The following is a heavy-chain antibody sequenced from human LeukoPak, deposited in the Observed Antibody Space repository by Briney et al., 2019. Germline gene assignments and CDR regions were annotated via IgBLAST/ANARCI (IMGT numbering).Heavy chain of an antibody. CDR2: ISTSSSTI. CDR1: GFTFSSYN. D-gene: IGHD3-10*02. CDR3: AELGITMIGGV. J-gene: IGHJ6*04. Sequence: GGSLRLSCAASGFTFSSYNMNWVRQAPGKGLEWVSYISTSSSTIYYADSVKGRFTISRDNAKNSLYLQMNSLRAEDTAVYYCAELGITMIGGVWGKGTTVTISS. V-gene: IGHV3-48*04.